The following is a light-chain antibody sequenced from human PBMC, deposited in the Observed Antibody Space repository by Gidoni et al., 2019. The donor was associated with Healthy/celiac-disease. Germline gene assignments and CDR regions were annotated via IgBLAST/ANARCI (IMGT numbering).Light chain of an antibody. Sequence: DIQMTQSPSSLSASVGDRVTITCQASQDISNYLNWYQQKPGKAPKLLIYDASNLETGVPSRFSGSGSGTDFTFTISSLQPEDIATYYCQQYDNLLLTFAQXTRLEIK. J-gene: IGKJ5*01. CDR1: QDISNY. V-gene: IGKV1-33*01. CDR2: DAS. CDR3: QQYDNLLLT.